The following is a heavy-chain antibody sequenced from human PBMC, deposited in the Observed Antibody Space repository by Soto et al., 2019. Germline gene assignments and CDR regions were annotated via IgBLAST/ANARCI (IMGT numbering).Heavy chain of an antibody. CDR1: GFTFSSYS. CDR2: ISSSSSTI. Sequence: GGSLRLSCAASGFTFSSYSMNWVRQAPGKGLEWVSYISSSSSTIYYADSVKGQFTISRDNAKNSLYLQMNSLRDEDTAVYYCARDRTWSTPPFFDYWGQGTLVTVSS. J-gene: IGHJ4*02. V-gene: IGHV3-48*02. CDR3: ARDRTWSTPPFFDY. D-gene: IGHD2-15*01.